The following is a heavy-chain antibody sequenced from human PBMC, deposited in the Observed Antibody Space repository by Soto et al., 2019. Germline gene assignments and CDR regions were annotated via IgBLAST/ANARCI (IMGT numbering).Heavy chain of an antibody. Sequence: EVQLVESGGGLVKPGGSLRLSCAASGFTFSSYSMNWVRQAPGKGLEWVSSISSSSSYIYYADSVKGRFTISRDNAKNSLFLQMNSLRAEDTAVYYRARDPVYSSSWYYFDYWGQGTLVTVSS. J-gene: IGHJ4*02. V-gene: IGHV3-21*01. CDR1: GFTFSSYS. D-gene: IGHD6-13*01. CDR3: ARDPVYSSSWYYFDY. CDR2: ISSSSSYI.